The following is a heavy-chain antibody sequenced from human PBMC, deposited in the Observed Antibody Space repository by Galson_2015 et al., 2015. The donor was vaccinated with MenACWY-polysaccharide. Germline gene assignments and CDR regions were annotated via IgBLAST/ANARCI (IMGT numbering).Heavy chain of an antibody. J-gene: IGHJ6*03. CDR2: ISYDGSNK. Sequence: LRLSCAASGFTFSSYGMHWVRQAPGKGLEWVAVISYDGSNKYYADSVKGRFTISRDNSKNTLYLQMNSLRAEDTAVYYCAKLVGATALDYYYYYMDVWGKGTTVTVSS. CDR1: GFTFSSYG. D-gene: IGHD1-26*01. CDR3: AKLVGATALDYYYYYMDV. V-gene: IGHV3-30*18.